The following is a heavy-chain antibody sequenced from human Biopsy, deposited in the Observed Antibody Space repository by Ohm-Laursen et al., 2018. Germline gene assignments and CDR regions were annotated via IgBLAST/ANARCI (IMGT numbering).Heavy chain of an antibody. J-gene: IGHJ5*01. Sequence: SLRLSCAASGFSFSDNYMNWVRQAPGKGLEWVSDISASSSYIYYADSVKGRFTVSRDNTKNTLYLQMNSLRAADTAIYFCATELLPPGVGGPWLDSWGQGTPVTVSS. CDR3: ATELLPPGVGGPWLDS. CDR1: GFSFSDNY. CDR2: ISASSSYI. V-gene: IGHV3-11*06. D-gene: IGHD3-10*01.